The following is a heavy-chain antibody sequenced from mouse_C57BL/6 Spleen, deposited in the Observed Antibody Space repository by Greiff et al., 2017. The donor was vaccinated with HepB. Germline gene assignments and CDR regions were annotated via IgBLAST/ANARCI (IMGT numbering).Heavy chain of an antibody. Sequence: EVKVEESGGGLVQPGGSMKLSCAASGFTFSDAWMDWVRQSPEKGLEWVAEIRNKANNHATYYAESVKGRFTISRDDSKSSVYLQMNSLRAEDTGIYYCTRRGHLAGYFDVWGTGTTVTVSS. CDR2: IRNKANNHAT. CDR3: TRRGHLAGYFDV. CDR1: GFTFSDAW. J-gene: IGHJ1*03. D-gene: IGHD6-1*01. V-gene: IGHV6-6*01.